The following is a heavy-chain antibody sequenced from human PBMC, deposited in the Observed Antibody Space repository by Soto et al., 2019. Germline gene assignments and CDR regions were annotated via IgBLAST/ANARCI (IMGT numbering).Heavy chain of an antibody. CDR1: GYTFTSYG. D-gene: IGHD5-12*01. CDR3: ARDQVVSGYDPGPFDY. J-gene: IGHJ4*02. CDR2: ISAYNGNT. Sequence: ASVKVSCKASGYTFTSYGISWVRQAPGQGLEWMGWISAYNGNTNYAQKLQGRVTMTTDTSTSTAYMELRSLRSDDTAVYYCARDQVVSGYDPGPFDYWGQGTLVTVSS. V-gene: IGHV1-18*01.